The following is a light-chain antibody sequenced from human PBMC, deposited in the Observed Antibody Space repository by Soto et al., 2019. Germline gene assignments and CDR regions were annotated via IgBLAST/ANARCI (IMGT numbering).Light chain of an antibody. Sequence: DIQMTQSPSTLSASVGYRVTITCRASQSISSWLAWYQQKPGKAPKLLIYKASSLESGVPSRFSGSGSGTEFTLTISSLQPDDFATYYCQQYNSYSFGQGTKVDIK. V-gene: IGKV1-5*03. CDR2: KAS. CDR1: QSISSW. J-gene: IGKJ1*01. CDR3: QQYNSYS.